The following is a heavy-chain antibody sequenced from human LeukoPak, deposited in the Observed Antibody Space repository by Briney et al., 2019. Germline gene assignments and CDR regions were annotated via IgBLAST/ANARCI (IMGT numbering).Heavy chain of an antibody. J-gene: IGHJ5*02. CDR2: INHSGST. D-gene: IGHD3-10*01. CDR3: ARGLYYYGSGSYLPASNWFDP. V-gene: IGHV4-34*01. Sequence: SETLSLTCAVYGGSFSGYYWSWIRQPPGKGLEWIGEINHSGSTNYNPSPKSRVTISVDTSKNQFSLKLSSVTAADTTVYYCARGLYYYGSGSYLPASNWFDPWGQGTLVTVSS. CDR1: GGSFSGYY.